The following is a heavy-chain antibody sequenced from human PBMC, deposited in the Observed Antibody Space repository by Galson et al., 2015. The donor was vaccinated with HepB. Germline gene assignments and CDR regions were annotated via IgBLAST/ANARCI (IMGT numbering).Heavy chain of an antibody. J-gene: IGHJ6*02. CDR2: IKQDGSEK. CDR1: GFTFSSYW. D-gene: IGHD4-11*01. V-gene: IGHV3-7*01. CDR3: AREGPTTVTASRAYCYATGG. Sequence: SLRLSCAASGFTFSSYWMSWVRQAPGKGLEWVAHIKQDGSEKYYVDSVKGRFTISRDNAKNSRYLQMNSLRAEDTAVYYCAREGPTTVTASRAYCYATGGCGQGAPLTASS.